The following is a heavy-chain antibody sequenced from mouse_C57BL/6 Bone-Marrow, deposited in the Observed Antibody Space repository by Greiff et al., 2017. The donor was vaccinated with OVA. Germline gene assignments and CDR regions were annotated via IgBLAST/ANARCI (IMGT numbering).Heavy chain of an antibody. V-gene: IGHV5-4*03. J-gene: IGHJ2*01. CDR2: ISDGGSYT. CDR3: ARRELGPDY. Sequence: EVNVVESGGGLVKPGGSLKLSCAASGFTFSSYAMSWVRQTPEKRLEWVATISDGGSYTYYPDNVKGRFTISRDNAKNNLYLQMSHLKSEDTAMYYCARRELGPDYWGQGTTLTVSS. D-gene: IGHD4-1*01. CDR1: GFTFSSYA.